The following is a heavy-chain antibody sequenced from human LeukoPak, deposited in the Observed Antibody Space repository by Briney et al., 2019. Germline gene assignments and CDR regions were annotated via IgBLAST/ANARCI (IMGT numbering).Heavy chain of an antibody. J-gene: IGHJ4*02. CDR3: ASHSGRYAY. CDR2: IFYSGST. V-gene: IGHV4-59*01. Sequence: SETLSLTCTVSGDSISNYYWSWIRQPPGKGLEWIGDIFYSGSTNYNPSLKSRITISLDTSKNQFSLKVTSVTAADTAVYYCASHSGRYAYWGQGTLVTVSS. D-gene: IGHD5-24*01. CDR1: GDSISNYY.